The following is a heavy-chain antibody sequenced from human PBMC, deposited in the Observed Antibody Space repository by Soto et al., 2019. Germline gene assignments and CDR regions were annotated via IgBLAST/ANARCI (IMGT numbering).Heavy chain of an antibody. J-gene: IGHJ6*02. Sequence: QLQLQESGPGLVKPSETLSLTCTVSGDSIRSSSYWGWIRQPPGKGLEWIGSIYSPGNTYYNPSLNSQVTISVDTSKNQFSLNVISVPAADTAVYYCRRSSRYSTDVWGQGTTVTVSS. D-gene: IGHD6-13*01. CDR3: RRSSRYSTDV. CDR2: IYSPGNT. V-gene: IGHV4-39*01. CDR1: GDSIRSSSY.